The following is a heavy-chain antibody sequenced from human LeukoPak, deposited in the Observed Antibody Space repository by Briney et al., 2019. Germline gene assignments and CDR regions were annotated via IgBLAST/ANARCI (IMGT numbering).Heavy chain of an antibody. V-gene: IGHV3-23*01. CDR2: ISGSGDST. CDR3: AKEGSAWYYFDY. D-gene: IGHD6-19*01. Sequence: GGSLRLSCAASGFTFSSYAMSWVRQAPGNGLEWVSGISGSGDSTYYADSVKGRFTISRDNSKNTLYVQMNSLRAEDTAVYYCAKEGSAWYYFDYWGQGTLVTVSS. J-gene: IGHJ4*02. CDR1: GFTFSSYA.